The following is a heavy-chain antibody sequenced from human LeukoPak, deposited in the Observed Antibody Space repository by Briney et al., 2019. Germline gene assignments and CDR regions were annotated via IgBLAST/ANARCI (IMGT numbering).Heavy chain of an antibody. V-gene: IGHV4-30-4*08. D-gene: IGHD4-17*01. CDR2: IYYSGST. CDR3: ARDLTHYGDFDY. Sequence: SETLSLTCTVSGGPISSGDYYWSWIRQPPGKGLEWIGYIYYSGSTYYNPSLKSRVTISVDTSKNQFSLKLSSVTAADTAVYYCARDLTHYGDFDYWGQGTLVTVSS. J-gene: IGHJ4*02. CDR1: GGPISSGDYY.